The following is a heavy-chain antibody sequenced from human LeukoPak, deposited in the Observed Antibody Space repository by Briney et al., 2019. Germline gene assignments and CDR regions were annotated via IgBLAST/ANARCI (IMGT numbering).Heavy chain of an antibody. CDR3: ARAYYAGFDY. CDR1: GGSISSSTYY. CDR2: FYYSGST. V-gene: IGHV4-39*07. Sequence: SETLSLTCTVSGGSISSSTYYWGWIRQPPGKGLEWIGTFYYSGSTNYNPSLKSRVTISVDTSKNQFSLKLSSVTAADTAVYYCARAYYAGFDYWGQGTLVTVSS. D-gene: IGHD3-10*01. J-gene: IGHJ4*02.